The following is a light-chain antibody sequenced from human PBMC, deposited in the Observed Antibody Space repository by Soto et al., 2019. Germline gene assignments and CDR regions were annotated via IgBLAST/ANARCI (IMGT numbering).Light chain of an antibody. Sequence: DIQMTQSPSSLSASVGDRVTITCRASRSITSHLNWYQQKPGKAPKLLIYAASSLQSGVPSRFRGSGSGTDFTLTISSLQPEDFATCYCQQSYSTPYTFGQGTKLQIK. CDR1: RSITSH. CDR2: AAS. CDR3: QQSYSTPYT. J-gene: IGKJ2*01. V-gene: IGKV1-39*01.